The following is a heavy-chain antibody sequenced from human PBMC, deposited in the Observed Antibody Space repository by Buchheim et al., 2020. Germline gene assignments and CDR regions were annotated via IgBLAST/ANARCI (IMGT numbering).Heavy chain of an antibody. CDR2: INHSGST. CDR3: ARGPPLWFGELFVYYYGMDV. CDR1: GGSFSGYY. Sequence: QVQLQQWGAGLLKPSETLSLTCAVYGGSFSGYYWSWIRQPPGKGLEWIGEINHSGSTNYNPSLKSRVTISVDTSKNQFSLKLSSVTAADTAVYYCARGPPLWFGELFVYYYGMDVWGQGTT. D-gene: IGHD3-10*01. J-gene: IGHJ6*02. V-gene: IGHV4-34*01.